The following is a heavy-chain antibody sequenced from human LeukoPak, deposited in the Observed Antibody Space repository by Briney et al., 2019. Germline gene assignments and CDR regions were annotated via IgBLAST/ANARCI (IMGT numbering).Heavy chain of an antibody. CDR2: SNPNSGGT. V-gene: IGHV1-2*02. Sequence: GASVKVSCKASSYTFTSYGISWVRQAPGQGLEWMGWSNPNSGGTNYAQKFQGRVTMTRDTSISTAYMELSRLRSDDTAVYYCARDRITMIVVVTQGTYYFDYWGQGTLVTVSS. D-gene: IGHD3-22*01. J-gene: IGHJ4*02. CDR3: ARDRITMIVVVTQGTYYFDY. CDR1: SYTFTSYG.